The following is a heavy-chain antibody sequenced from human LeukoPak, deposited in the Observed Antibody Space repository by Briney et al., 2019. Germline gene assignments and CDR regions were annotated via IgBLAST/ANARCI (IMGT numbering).Heavy chain of an antibody. CDR3: ATTFTRRAFDI. Sequence: ASVKASCKASGYTFTSYYMHWVRQAPAPGLELMGIINPSGGSTSYAQKFQGRVTMTRDTSTSTVYLELSSLRSEDTAVYYCATTFTRRAFDIWGQGTMVTVSS. CDR2: INPSGGST. CDR1: GYTFTSYY. J-gene: IGHJ3*02. D-gene: IGHD3-3*01. V-gene: IGHV1-46*01.